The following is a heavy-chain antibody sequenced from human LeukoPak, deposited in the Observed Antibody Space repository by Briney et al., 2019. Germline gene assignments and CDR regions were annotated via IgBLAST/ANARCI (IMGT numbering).Heavy chain of an antibody. CDR2: IYYSGST. V-gene: IGHV4-61*01. Sequence: PSETLSLTCTVSGGSVSSGSYYWSWIRQPPGKGLEWIGYIYYSGSTNYSPSLKSRVTISLDTSKNQFSLKVSSVTAADTAVYYCARGYCSGGSCYSAHYWGQGTLVTVSS. D-gene: IGHD2-15*01. CDR3: ARGYCSGGSCYSAHY. CDR1: GGSVSSGSYY. J-gene: IGHJ4*02.